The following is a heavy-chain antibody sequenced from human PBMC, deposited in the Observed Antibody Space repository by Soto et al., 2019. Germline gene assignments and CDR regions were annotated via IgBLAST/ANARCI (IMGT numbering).Heavy chain of an antibody. V-gene: IGHV4-31*03. Sequence: SETLSLTCTVSGGSIGSDDYYWNWIRQRPGKGLEWIGNIYYRGNTNYNPSLKSRIIMSMDMSENQFSLKLTSVTAEDTAVYYCARDRQFSHPRGGMDVWGQGTTVTVSS. D-gene: IGHD3-10*01. CDR1: GGSIGSDDYY. CDR2: IYYRGNT. J-gene: IGHJ6*02. CDR3: ARDRQFSHPRGGMDV.